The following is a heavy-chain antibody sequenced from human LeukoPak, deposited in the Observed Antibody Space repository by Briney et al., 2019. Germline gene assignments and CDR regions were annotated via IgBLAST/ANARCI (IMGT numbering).Heavy chain of an antibody. CDR1: GYTFIDYY. D-gene: IGHD2-2*01. J-gene: IGHJ5*02. V-gene: IGHV1-2*02. Sequence: GASVKVSCKASGYTFIDYYMHWVRQAPGQGLEWMGWINPNSGGTNYAQNFQGRVTMTRDTSIRTVYMELSSLRSDDTAVYYCARDRRGRYCSTISCYLGCFDPWGQGTLVTVSS. CDR2: INPNSGGT. CDR3: ARDRRGRYCSTISCYLGCFDP.